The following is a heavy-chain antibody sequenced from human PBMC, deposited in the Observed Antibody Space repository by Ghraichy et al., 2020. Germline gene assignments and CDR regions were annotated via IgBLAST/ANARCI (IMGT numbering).Heavy chain of an antibody. CDR3: ARASGISHVSNWFDP. Sequence: SQTLSLTCTVSGGSIITNSYSWSWIRQPPGKGLEWIGSISHSGTPFYNPSLKSRVTMSVDRSKTQFSLNLRSVTAADTALYFCARASGISHVSNWFDPWGQGKQVTVSS. J-gene: IGHJ5*02. D-gene: IGHD3-10*01. CDR2: ISHSGTP. V-gene: IGHV4-30-2*01. CDR1: GGSIITNSYS.